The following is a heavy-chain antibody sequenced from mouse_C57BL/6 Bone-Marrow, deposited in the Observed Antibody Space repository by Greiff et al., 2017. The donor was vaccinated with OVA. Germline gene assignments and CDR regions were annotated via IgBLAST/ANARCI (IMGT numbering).Heavy chain of an antibody. V-gene: IGHV1-55*01. Sequence: QVQLQQPGAELVKPGASVKMSCKASGYTFTSYWITWVKQRPGQGLEWIGDIYPGSGSTNYNEKFKSKATLTVDTSSSTAYMQLSSLTSEDSAVYYCARGPICYYCSSYVDWFAYWGQGTLVTVSA. CDR2: IYPGSGST. CDR3: ARGPICYYCSSYVDWFAY. CDR1: GYTFTSYW. D-gene: IGHD1-1*01. J-gene: IGHJ3*01.